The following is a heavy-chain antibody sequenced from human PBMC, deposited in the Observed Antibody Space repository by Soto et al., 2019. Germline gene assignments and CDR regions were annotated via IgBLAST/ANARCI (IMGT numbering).Heavy chain of an antibody. Sequence: EVQLVESGGGLVQPGGSLRLSCAASEFIFSNYEMNWVRQAPGKGLEWVSYISGSGSTTNYADSVKGRFTISRDNAMRSLYIQMDSLRAEDTAVYYCARERSYYDADCYGLFGFDYWGQGALVTVSS. CDR3: ARERSYYDADCYGLFGFDY. CDR2: ISGSGSTT. V-gene: IGHV3-48*03. D-gene: IGHD3-22*01. J-gene: IGHJ4*02. CDR1: EFIFSNYE.